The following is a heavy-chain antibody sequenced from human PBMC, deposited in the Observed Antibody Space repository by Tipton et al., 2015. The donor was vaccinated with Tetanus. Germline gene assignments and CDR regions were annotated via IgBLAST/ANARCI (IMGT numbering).Heavy chain of an antibody. CDR2: ISAYNGNT. Sequence: QSGAEVKKPGASVKVSCKASGYTFTGYYMHWVRQAPGQGLEWMGRISAYNGNTNYAQKLQGRVTMTTDTSTSTAYMELRSLRSDDTAVYYCARRRHSSSWSYFDYWGQGTRVTVSS. V-gene: IGHV1-18*04. CDR3: ARRRHSSSWSYFDY. J-gene: IGHJ4*02. CDR1: GYTFTGYY. D-gene: IGHD6-13*01.